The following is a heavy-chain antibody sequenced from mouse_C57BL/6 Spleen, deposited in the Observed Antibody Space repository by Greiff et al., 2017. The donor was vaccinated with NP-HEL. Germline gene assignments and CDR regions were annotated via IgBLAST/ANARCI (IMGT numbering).Heavy chain of an antibody. V-gene: IGHV5-4*01. CDR1: GFTFSSYA. CDR3: ARDNAVEYFDY. Sequence: EVMLVESGGGLVKPGGSLKLSCAASGFTFSSYALSWVRQTPDKRLEWVATLSDGGSYTYYPDNVKGRFTISRDNAKNNLYLQMSHLKSEDTAMYYWARDNAVEYFDYWGQGTTLTVSS. CDR2: LSDGGSYT. D-gene: IGHD1-1*01. J-gene: IGHJ2*01.